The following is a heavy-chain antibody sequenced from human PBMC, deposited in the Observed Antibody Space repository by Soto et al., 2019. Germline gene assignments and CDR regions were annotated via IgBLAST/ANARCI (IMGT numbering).Heavy chain of an antibody. J-gene: IGHJ5*02. V-gene: IGHV1-2*04. CDR3: ARGGDLYCSGGSCYSWFDP. CDR1: GYTFTGYY. Sequence: QVQLVQSGAEVKKPGASVKVSCKASGYTFTGYYMHWVRQAPGQGLEWMGWINPNRGGTNYAQKFQGWVTMTRDTSISTAYMELSRLRSDDTAVYYCARGGDLYCSGGSCYSWFDPWGQGTLVTVSS. D-gene: IGHD2-15*01. CDR2: INPNRGGT.